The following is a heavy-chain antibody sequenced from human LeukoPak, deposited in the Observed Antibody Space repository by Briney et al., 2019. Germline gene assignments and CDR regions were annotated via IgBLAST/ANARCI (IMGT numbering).Heavy chain of an antibody. J-gene: IGHJ4*02. CDR3: AQGSSLTYYDY. Sequence: SVKVSCTASGGTFSSYAISWVRQAPGQGLEWTGGIIPIFGTANYAQKFQGRVTITADESTSTAYMELSSLRSEDTAVYYCAQGSSLTYYDYWGQGTLVTVSS. D-gene: IGHD1-26*01. CDR1: GGTFSSYA. V-gene: IGHV1-69*13. CDR2: IIPIFGTA.